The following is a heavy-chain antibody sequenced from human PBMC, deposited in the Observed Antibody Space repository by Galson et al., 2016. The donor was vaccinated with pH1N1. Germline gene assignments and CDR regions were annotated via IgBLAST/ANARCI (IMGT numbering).Heavy chain of an antibody. J-gene: IGHJ2*01. V-gene: IGHV3-30-3*01. CDR1: GFIFSSYA. Sequence: SLRLSCAASGFIFSSYAMTWVRQAPGKGLEWVAVISYVESNKDYADSVKGRFTVSRDNSKNTLYLQMNSLRAEDTALYYCARDHVNGDYFERFFDLWGRGTLVTVSS. CDR3: ARDHVNGDYFERFFDL. CDR2: ISYVESNK. D-gene: IGHD4-17*01.